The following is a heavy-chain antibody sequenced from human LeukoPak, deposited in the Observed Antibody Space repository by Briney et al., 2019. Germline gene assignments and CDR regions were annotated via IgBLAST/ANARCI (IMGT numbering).Heavy chain of an antibody. CDR1: GGSISSYY. J-gene: IGHJ3*02. CDR3: ARDSQGAFDI. V-gene: IGHV4-59*01. Sequence: SETLSLTCTVSGGSISSYYWSWIRQPPGKGLEWIGYIYYSGSTNYNPSLKSRVTISVDASKNQFSLKLSSVTAADTAVYYCARDSQGAFDIWGQGTMVTVSS. CDR2: IYYSGST.